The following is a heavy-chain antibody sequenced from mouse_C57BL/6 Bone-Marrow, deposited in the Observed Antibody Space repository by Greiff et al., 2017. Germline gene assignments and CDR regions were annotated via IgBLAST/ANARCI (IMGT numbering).Heavy chain of an antibody. V-gene: IGHV10-1*01. Sequence: EVHLVESGGGLVQPKGSLKLSCAASGFSFNTYAMNWVRQAPGTGLEWVARIRSKSNNYATYYADSVKDRFTISRDDSESMLYLQMNNLKTEDTAMYYCVRQRDGNYFYWYFDVWGTGTTVTVSS. J-gene: IGHJ1*03. CDR1: GFSFNTYA. D-gene: IGHD2-1*01. CDR3: VRQRDGNYFYWYFDV. CDR2: IRSKSNNYAT.